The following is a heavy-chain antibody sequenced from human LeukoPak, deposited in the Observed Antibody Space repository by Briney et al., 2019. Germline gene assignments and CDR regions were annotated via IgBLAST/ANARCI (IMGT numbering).Heavy chain of an antibody. D-gene: IGHD2-15*01. Sequence: KPSETLSLTCAVYGGSFSGYYWSWLRQPPGKGLEWIGEINHSGSTNYNPSLKSRVTLSVDTSKNQFSLKLSSVTGADTAVYYCARAAIVVVVAATWFDPWGQGTRVTVSS. J-gene: IGHJ5*02. CDR3: ARAAIVVVVAATWFDP. CDR1: GGSFSGYY. CDR2: INHSGST. V-gene: IGHV4-34*01.